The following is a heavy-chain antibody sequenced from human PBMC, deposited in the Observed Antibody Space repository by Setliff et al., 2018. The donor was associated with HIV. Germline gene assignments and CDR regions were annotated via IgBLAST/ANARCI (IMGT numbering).Heavy chain of an antibody. CDR3: ARVGYHGSGRYSFDY. D-gene: IGHD3-10*01. CDR1: GGSFSDYY. CDR2: INHSGST. J-gene: IGHJ4*02. Sequence: SETLSLTCAVYGGSFSDYYWSWIRQPPGKGLEWIGEINHSGSTNYNPSLKSRVTISADTSKNQFSLNLSSVTAAETAVYYCARVGYHGSGRYSFDYWGQGTLVTVSS. V-gene: IGHV4-34*01.